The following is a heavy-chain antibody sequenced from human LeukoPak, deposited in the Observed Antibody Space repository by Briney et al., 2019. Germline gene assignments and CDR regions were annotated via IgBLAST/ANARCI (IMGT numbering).Heavy chain of an antibody. Sequence: PGGSLRLSCAASGFTFSSYAMSWVRQAPGKGLEWVSGISGSGGSTYYADSVKGRFTISRDNSKNTLYLQMNSLRAEDTAVYYCVKDGHMDSGWYYFDYWGQGTLVTVSS. D-gene: IGHD6-19*01. CDR2: ISGSGGST. CDR3: VKDGHMDSGWYYFDY. CDR1: GFTFSSYA. V-gene: IGHV3-23*01. J-gene: IGHJ4*02.